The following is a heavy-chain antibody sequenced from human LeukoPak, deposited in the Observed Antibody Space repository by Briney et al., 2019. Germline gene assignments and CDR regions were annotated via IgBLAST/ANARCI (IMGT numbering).Heavy chain of an antibody. CDR3: ASVVVTATLHYYYGMDV. D-gene: IGHD2-21*02. J-gene: IGHJ6*02. CDR1: GYTFTGYY. CDR2: INPNSGGT. Sequence: ASVKVSCKASGYTFTGYYMHWVRQAPGQGLEWMGRINPNSGGTNYAQKFQGRVTMTRDTSISTAYMELSRLRSDDTAVYYCASVVVTATLHYYYGMDVWGQGTTVTVSS. V-gene: IGHV1-2*06.